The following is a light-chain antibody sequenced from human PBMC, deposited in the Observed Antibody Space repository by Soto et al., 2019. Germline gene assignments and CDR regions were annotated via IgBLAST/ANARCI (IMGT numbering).Light chain of an antibody. V-gene: IGLV2-11*01. Sequence: QPVLTQPRSVSGSPGQSVTISCTGTSSDVGGYNYVSWYQQHPGKAPKLMIYDVSKRPSGVPDRFSGSKSGNTASLTISGLQAEDEADYYCCSYAGSYTDVFGTGTKVTVL. J-gene: IGLJ1*01. CDR1: SSDVGGYNY. CDR2: DVS. CDR3: CSYAGSYTDV.